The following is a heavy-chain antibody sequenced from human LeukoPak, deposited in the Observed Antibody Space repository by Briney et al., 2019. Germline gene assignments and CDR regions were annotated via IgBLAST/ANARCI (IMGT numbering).Heavy chain of an antibody. Sequence: PGGSLRLSCAASGFTFDDYAMHWLRQAPGKGLEWVSLISSDGGSTYYADSVKGRFTISRDNSKNSLYLQMNSLRTADTALYYCAIDIRWRIVVVVTASHYYYMDVWGKETTVTVSS. CDR2: ISSDGGST. J-gene: IGHJ6*03. CDR3: AIDIRWRIVVVVTASHYYYMDV. V-gene: IGHV3-43*02. D-gene: IGHD2-15*01. CDR1: GFTFDDYA.